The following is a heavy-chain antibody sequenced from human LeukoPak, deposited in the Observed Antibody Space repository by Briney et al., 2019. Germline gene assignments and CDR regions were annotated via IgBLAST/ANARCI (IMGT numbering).Heavy chain of an antibody. CDR2: INSRSRYI. J-gene: IGHJ4*02. CDR1: AFTFSSYS. D-gene: IGHD2-15*01. V-gene: IGHV3-21*01. Sequence: PGVSLTLTCAASAFTFSSYSMNWVRQAPGKGREWVSSINSRSRYIYYADSVKGRFTISRDNAKNSLYLQMNSLRAEDTAVYYCARDLENLGTGYCSGGSCYSSVYWGQGTLVTVSS. CDR3: ARDLENLGTGYCSGGSCYSSVY.